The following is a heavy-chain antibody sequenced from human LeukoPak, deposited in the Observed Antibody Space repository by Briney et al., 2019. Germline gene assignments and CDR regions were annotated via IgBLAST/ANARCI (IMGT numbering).Heavy chain of an antibody. D-gene: IGHD2-2*01. V-gene: IGHV4-59*01. J-gene: IGHJ4*02. CDR3: ARSTYCSSTSCGFDY. CDR2: IYYSGST. CDR1: GGSISSYY. Sequence: PSETLSLTCTVSGGSISSYYWSWIRQPPGKGLEWIGYIYYSGSTNYNPSLKSRVNISVDTSKNQFSLKLSSVTAADTAVYYCARSTYCSSTSCGFDYWGQGTLVTVSS.